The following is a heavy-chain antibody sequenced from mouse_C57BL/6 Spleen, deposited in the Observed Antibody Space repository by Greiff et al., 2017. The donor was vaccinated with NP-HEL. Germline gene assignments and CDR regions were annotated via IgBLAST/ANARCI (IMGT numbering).Heavy chain of an antibody. V-gene: IGHV5-4*03. Sequence: EVKLVESGGGLVKPGGSLKLSCAASGFTFSSYAMSWVRQTPEKRLEWVATISDGGSYTYYPDNVKGRFTISRDNAKNNLYLQMSHLKSEDTAMYYCARGGGSYAMDYWGQGTSVTVSS. J-gene: IGHJ4*01. CDR3: ARGGGSYAMDY. CDR2: ISDGGSYT. D-gene: IGHD3-1*01. CDR1: GFTFSSYA.